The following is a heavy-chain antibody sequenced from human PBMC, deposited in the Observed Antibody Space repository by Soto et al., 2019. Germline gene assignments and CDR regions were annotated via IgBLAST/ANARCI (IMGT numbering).Heavy chain of an antibody. V-gene: IGHV2-5*01. J-gene: IGHJ6*02. Sequence: SRPTLVNPTETLKLTCTFSGFSLTTRGMGVAWIRQPPGRALEWLSLIYWNDDPRYSPSLKSRLTITKDTTKNQVVLTMTNMDPVDTARYYCEQRTADYGMDVWGQGTMVTVCS. CDR3: EQRTADYGMDV. CDR1: GFSLTTRGMG. CDR2: IYWNDDP.